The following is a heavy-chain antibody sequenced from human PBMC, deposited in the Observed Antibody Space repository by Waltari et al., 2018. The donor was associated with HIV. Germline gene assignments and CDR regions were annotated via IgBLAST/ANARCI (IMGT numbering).Heavy chain of an antibody. V-gene: IGHV1-69*01. CDR3: ARGSWDYVWGSYQTIRYFDY. J-gene: IGHJ4*02. CDR2: IIPIFGTA. Sequence: QVQLVQSGAEVKKPGSSVKVSCKASGGTFSSYAISWVRQAPGQGLEWMGGIIPIFGTANYAQKLQGRVTITADESTSTAYMELSSLRSEDTAVHYCARGSWDYVWGSYQTIRYFDYWGQGTLVTVSS. D-gene: IGHD3-16*02. CDR1: GGTFSSYA.